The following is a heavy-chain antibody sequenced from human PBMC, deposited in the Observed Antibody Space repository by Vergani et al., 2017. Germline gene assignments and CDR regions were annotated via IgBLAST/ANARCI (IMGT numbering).Heavy chain of an antibody. CDR1: GFTFSGSA. CDR2: IRSKANSYAT. V-gene: IGHV3-73*02. D-gene: IGHD1-1*01. Sequence: EVQLVESGGGLVQPGGSLKLSCAASGFTFSGSAMHWVRQASGKGLEWVGRIRSKANSYATAYAASVKGRFTISRDASKNTAYLQMNSLKTEDTAVYYCTRHTRVKLETCDNWGQGTLVTVSS. J-gene: IGHJ4*02. CDR3: TRHTRVKLETCDN.